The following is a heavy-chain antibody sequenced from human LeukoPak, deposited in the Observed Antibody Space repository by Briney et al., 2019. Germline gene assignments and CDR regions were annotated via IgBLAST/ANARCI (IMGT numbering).Heavy chain of an antibody. J-gene: IGHJ3*02. CDR1: GGSFSGYY. CDR2: INHSGST. D-gene: IGHD6-13*01. Sequence: PSETLSLTCAVYGGSFSGYYWSWIRQPPGKGLEWIGEINHSGSTNYNPSLKSRVTISVDTSKNQFSLNLSSVTAADTAVYYCARDSSSSLDAFDIWGQGTMVTVSS. V-gene: IGHV4-34*01. CDR3: ARDSSSSLDAFDI.